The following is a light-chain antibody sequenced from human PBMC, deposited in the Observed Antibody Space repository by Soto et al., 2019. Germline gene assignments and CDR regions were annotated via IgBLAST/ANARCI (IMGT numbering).Light chain of an antibody. CDR3: QQYGSSPYT. CDR2: ATS. Sequence: EIVLTQSPGTLSLSPGERATLSCRDSQSFSRSYLAWYQQNPGQPPSLLIYATSSRATGIPDRFSGSGSGTDFTLTISRLEPEDFAVYYCQQYGSSPYTFGQGTKLEIK. CDR1: QSFSRSY. V-gene: IGKV3-20*01. J-gene: IGKJ2*01.